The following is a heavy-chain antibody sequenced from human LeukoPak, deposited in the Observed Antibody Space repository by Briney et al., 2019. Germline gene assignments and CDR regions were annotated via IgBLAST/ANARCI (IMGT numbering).Heavy chain of an antibody. J-gene: IGHJ4*02. CDR3: AKPHFDD. Sequence: PGGSLRLSCAASGFTFSSYEMNWVRQAPGKGLEWVSYISSSGSTIYYADSVKGRFTISRDNSKNTLYLQMNSLRAGDMAVYYCAKPHFDDWGQGTLVTVSS. CDR2: ISSSGSTI. CDR1: GFTFSSYE. V-gene: IGHV3-48*03.